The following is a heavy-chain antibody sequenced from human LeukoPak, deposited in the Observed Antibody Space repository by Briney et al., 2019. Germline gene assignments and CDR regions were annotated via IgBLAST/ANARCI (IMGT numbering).Heavy chain of an antibody. CDR1: GFTFSNYG. CDR3: AKDSYYDYVWGSYRYTNQFDY. V-gene: IGHV3-23*01. J-gene: IGHJ4*02. Sequence: GGSLRLSCAASGFTFSNYGMSWVRQAPGKGLEWVSGMSGSGGSTYYADSVKGRFTISRDNSKNTLYLQMNSLRAEDTAVYYCAKDSYYDYVWGSYRYTNQFDYWGQGTLVTVSS. CDR2: MSGSGGST. D-gene: IGHD3-16*02.